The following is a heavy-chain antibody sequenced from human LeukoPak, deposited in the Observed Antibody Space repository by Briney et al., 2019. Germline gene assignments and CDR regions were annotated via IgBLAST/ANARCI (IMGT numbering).Heavy chain of an antibody. J-gene: IGHJ4*02. Sequence: ASVRVSCKASGYTFTGYYMHWVRQAPGQGLEWMGWINPNTGGTKYAQKSQGRVTMTRDTSISTADMELSRLTSDDTAVYYCARGVSGFYFDYWGQGTLVTVTS. CDR3: ARGVSGFYFDY. CDR1: GYTFTGYY. CDR2: INPNTGGT. V-gene: IGHV1-2*02. D-gene: IGHD6-6*01.